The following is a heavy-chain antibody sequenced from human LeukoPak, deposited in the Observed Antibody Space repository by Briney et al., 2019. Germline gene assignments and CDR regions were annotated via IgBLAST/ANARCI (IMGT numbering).Heavy chain of an antibody. CDR1: GFTFSSYS. CDR3: ARDNWFDY. V-gene: IGHV3-48*02. Sequence: HAGGSLRLSCAASGFTFSSYSMTWVRQAPGKGLEWVSDIREDSSVINYADSVKGRFTISRDNAKNSLYLQMNSLRDGDTAVYYCARDNWFDYWGQGTLVTVSS. CDR2: IREDSSVI. J-gene: IGHJ5*01.